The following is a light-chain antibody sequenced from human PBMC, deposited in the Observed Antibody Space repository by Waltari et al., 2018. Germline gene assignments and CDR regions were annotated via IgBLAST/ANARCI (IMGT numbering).Light chain of an antibody. J-gene: IGKJ1*01. Sequence: GTLSLSPGERATLSCRASQSVSSSYLAWYQQKPGQGPRLLIYGASSRATGIPDRFSGSGSGTDFTLTISRLEPEDFAVYYCQQYGSSPRTFGQGTKVEIK. CDR2: GAS. CDR1: QSVSSSY. CDR3: QQYGSSPRT. V-gene: IGKV3-20*01.